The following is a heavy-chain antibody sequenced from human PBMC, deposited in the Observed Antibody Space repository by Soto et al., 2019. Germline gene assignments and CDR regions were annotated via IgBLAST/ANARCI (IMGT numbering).Heavy chain of an antibody. CDR2: IYPGDSDT. D-gene: IGHD6-19*01. V-gene: IGHV5-51*01. CDR1: GYSFTSYW. Sequence: VESLKISCKGSGYSFTSYWIGWVRQMPGKGLERMGIIYPGDSDTRYSPSFQGQVTISADKSITTTYLQWSSLKASDTAIYYCARLFDTSGWYDYWGQGTLVTVSS. CDR3: ARLFDTSGWYDY. J-gene: IGHJ4*02.